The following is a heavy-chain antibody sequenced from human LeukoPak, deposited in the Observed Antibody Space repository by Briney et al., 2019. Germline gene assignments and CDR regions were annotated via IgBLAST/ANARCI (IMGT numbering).Heavy chain of an antibody. Sequence: SETLSLTCTVSGGSISSYYWSWIRQPPGKGLEWIGYIYYSGSTNYNPSLKSRVTISVDTSKNQFSLKLSSVTAADTAVYYCASPPGFYSRVYTSGRDVGAKGTTAT. CDR1: GGSISSYY. J-gene: IGHJ6*04. D-gene: IGHD3-22*01. V-gene: IGHV4-59*01. CDR3: ASPPGFYSRVYTSGRDV. CDR2: IYYSGST.